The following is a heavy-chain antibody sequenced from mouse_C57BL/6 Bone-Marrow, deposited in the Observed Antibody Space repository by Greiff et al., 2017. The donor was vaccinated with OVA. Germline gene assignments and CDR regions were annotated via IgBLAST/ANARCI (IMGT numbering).Heavy chain of an antibody. V-gene: IGHV1-82*01. CDR3: ARTVGGDWFAY. CDR2: IYPGDGDT. J-gene: IGHJ3*01. D-gene: IGHD1-1*01. CDR1: GYAFSSSW. Sequence: VQLQQSGPELVKPGASVKISCKASGYAFSSSWMNWVKQRPGKGLEWIGRIYPGDGDTNYNGKFKGKATLTADKSSSTAYMQLSSLTSEDSAVYYCARTVGGDWFAYWGKGTLVTVSA.